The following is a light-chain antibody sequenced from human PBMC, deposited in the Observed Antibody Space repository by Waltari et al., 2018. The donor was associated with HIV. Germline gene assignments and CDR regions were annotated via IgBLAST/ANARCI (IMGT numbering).Light chain of an antibody. CDR3: QVWDSSSDHVV. V-gene: IGLV3-21*04. J-gene: IGLJ2*01. CDR1: NIGNKS. Sequence: SYVLTQPPSVSVAPGKTARITCGGKNIGNKSVHWYQQKPGQAPVLVIYYDSDRPSGIPERFSGSNSGNTATLTISRVEAGDEADYYCQVWDSSSDHVVFGGGTKLTVL. CDR2: YDS.